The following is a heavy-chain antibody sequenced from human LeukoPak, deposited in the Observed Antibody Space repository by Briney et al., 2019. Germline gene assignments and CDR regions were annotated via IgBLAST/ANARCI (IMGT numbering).Heavy chain of an antibody. CDR2: INPNSGGT. Sequence: ASVKVSCKASGYTFTGYYMHWVRQAPGQGLEWMGWINPNSGGTNYAQKFQGWVTMTRDTSISTAYMELRSLRSDDTAVYYCARDVSAPVTSLDAFDIWGQGTMVTVSS. J-gene: IGHJ3*02. CDR1: GYTFTGYY. CDR3: ARDVSAPVTSLDAFDI. D-gene: IGHD4-17*01. V-gene: IGHV1-2*04.